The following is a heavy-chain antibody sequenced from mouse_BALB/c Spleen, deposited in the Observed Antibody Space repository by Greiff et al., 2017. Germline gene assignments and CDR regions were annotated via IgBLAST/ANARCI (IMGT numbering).Heavy chain of an antibody. CDR3: ARDKPRFAY. CDR1: GFAFSSYD. Sequence: EVQRVESGGGLVKPGGSLKLSCAASGFAFSSYDMSWVRQTPEKRLEWVAYISSGGGSTYYPDTVKGRFTISRDNAKNTLYLQMSSLKSEDTAMYYCARDKPRFAYWGQGTLVTVSA. CDR2: ISSGGGST. J-gene: IGHJ3*01. V-gene: IGHV5-12-1*01.